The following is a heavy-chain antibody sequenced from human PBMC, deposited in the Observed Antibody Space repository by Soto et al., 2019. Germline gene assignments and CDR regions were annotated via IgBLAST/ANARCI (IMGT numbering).Heavy chain of an antibody. Sequence: EVQLLESGGGLVQPGGSLRLSCAASGFTFSDYAMNWVRQAPGKGLEWVSGISGSGGSTYHADSVKGRFTISRDNSKNTLHLQMITLRAEDTAVYYCEKSLLSMVRGVTPYYYYMDVWGRGTTVTVSS. V-gene: IGHV3-23*01. CDR1: GFTFSDYA. J-gene: IGHJ6*03. D-gene: IGHD3-10*01. CDR2: ISGSGGST. CDR3: EKSLLSMVRGVTPYYYYMDV.